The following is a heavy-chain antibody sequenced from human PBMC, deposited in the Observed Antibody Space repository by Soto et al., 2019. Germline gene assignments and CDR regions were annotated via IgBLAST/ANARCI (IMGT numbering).Heavy chain of an antibody. Sequence: GGSLRLSCAASGFTFSSYAMSWVRQAPGKGLEWVSAISGSGGSTYYADSVKGRFTISRDNSKNTLYLQMNSLRAEDTAVYYCAKDAHDFWSGYYGQNTPGEFDPWGQGTLVTVSS. J-gene: IGHJ5*02. CDR2: ISGSGGST. V-gene: IGHV3-23*01. D-gene: IGHD3-3*01. CDR1: GFTFSSYA. CDR3: AKDAHDFWSGYYGQNTPGEFDP.